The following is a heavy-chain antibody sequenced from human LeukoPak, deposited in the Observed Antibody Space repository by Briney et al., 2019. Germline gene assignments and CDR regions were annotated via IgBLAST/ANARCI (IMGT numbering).Heavy chain of an antibody. V-gene: IGHV7-4-1*02. CDR1: GYTFTSYA. J-gene: IGHJ4*02. D-gene: IGHD2-2*01. Sequence: GASVKVSCKASGYTFTSYAMNWVRQAPGQGLEWMGCITTNTGNPTYARGFTGRFVISLDTSVSTAYLQISSLKAEDTAVYYCAREHSYCSSTSCYSHFDYWGQGTLVTVSS. CDR2: ITTNTGNP. CDR3: AREHSYCSSTSCYSHFDY.